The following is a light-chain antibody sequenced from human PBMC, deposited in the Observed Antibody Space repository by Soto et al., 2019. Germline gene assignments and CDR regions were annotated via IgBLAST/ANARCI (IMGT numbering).Light chain of an antibody. J-gene: IGKJ5*01. Sequence: EIVLTQSPPTLSLSPGERATLSCRASQSINHYLAWYQQKPGQAPRLLIYDASNRATGIPARFSGSGSGTHCTLAVGSLGPGDCGVYYCHRRGNGPLTLGQGTRLEI. CDR1: QSINHY. CDR2: DAS. V-gene: IGKV3-11*01. CDR3: HRRGNGPLT.